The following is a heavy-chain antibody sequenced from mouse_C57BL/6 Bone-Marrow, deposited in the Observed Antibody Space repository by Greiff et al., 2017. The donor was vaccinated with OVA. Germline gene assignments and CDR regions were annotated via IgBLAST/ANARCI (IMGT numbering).Heavy chain of an antibody. CDR1: GYAFTNYL. V-gene: IGHV1-54*01. Sequence: QVQLQQSGAELVRPGTSVKVSCKASGYAFTNYLIEWVKQRPGKGLEWIGVINPGSGGTKYHEKVKGKATLTAYKSSSTAYMQLSGLTSEDPAVYFCARWPFLDVGAGDYAMDYWGQGTSVTVSS. D-gene: IGHD3-1*01. J-gene: IGHJ4*01. CDR2: INPGSGGT. CDR3: ARWPFLDVGAGDYAMDY.